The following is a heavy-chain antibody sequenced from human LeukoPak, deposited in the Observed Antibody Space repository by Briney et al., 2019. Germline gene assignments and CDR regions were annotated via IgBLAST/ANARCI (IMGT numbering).Heavy chain of an antibody. J-gene: IGHJ2*01. V-gene: IGHV4-39*01. CDR2: IYYSGST. D-gene: IGHD3-3*01. CDR1: GGSIRNTGYY. CDR3: ARLLTYYDFWSGYYFDL. Sequence: SETLSLTCTVSGGSIRNTGYYWGWIRQPPGKGLEWIGIIYYSGSTYYNPSLKSRVTVSVDTSKNQFSLKLSSVTAADTAVYYCARLLTYYDFWSGYYFDLWGRGTLVTVSS.